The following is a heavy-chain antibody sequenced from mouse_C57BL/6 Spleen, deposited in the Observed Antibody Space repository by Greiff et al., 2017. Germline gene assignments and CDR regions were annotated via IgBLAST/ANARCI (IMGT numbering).Heavy chain of an antibody. D-gene: IGHD3-2*02. J-gene: IGHJ1*03. Sequence: EVMLVESGGGLVQPGGSMKLSCVASGFTFSNYWMNWVRQSPEKGLEWVAQIRLKSDNYATHYAESVKGRFTISRDDSKSSVYLQMNNLRAEDTGIYYCTAQGPLGYFDVWGTGTTVTVSS. CDR1: GFTFSNYW. CDR2: IRLKSDNYAT. CDR3: TAQGPLGYFDV. V-gene: IGHV6-3*01.